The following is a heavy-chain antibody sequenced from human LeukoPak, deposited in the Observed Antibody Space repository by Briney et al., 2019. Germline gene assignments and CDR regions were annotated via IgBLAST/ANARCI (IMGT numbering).Heavy chain of an antibody. V-gene: IGHV5-51*01. D-gene: IGHD3-22*01. Sequence: KGGESLKISCKGSGYSFTSYWIGWVRQMPGKGLEWMGIIYPGDSDTRYSPSFQGQVTISADKSISTAYLQWSSLKASDTAMYYCARSYDSSGYYPRRFDYWGQGTLVTVSS. J-gene: IGHJ4*02. CDR2: IYPGDSDT. CDR3: ARSYDSSGYYPRRFDY. CDR1: GYSFTSYW.